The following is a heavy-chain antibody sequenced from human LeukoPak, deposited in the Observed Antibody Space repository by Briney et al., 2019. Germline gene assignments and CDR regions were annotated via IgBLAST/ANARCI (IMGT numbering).Heavy chain of an antibody. V-gene: IGHV4-30-4*01. J-gene: IGHJ5*02. Sequence: SQTLSLTCTVSGGSISSGDYYRSWIRQPPGKGLEWIAYMYYSGSTYYNPSLKSRVTMSADTSKNQLSLKLSSVTAADTAVYYCARPYYYNSRIDPWGQGILVTVSS. CDR3: ARPYYYNSRIDP. D-gene: IGHD3-22*01. CDR2: MYYSGST. CDR1: GGSISSGDYY.